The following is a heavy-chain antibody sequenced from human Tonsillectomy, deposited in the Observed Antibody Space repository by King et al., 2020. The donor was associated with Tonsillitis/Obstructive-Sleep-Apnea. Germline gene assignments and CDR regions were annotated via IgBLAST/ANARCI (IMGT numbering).Heavy chain of an antibody. CDR3: ARHDSYYYDSSVYYYYGMDV. D-gene: IGHD3-22*01. CDR1: GGSISSYY. Sequence: VQLQESGPGLVKPSETLSLTCTVSGGSISSYYWSWIRQPPGKGLEWIGGYIYYSGSTNYNPSLKSRVTISVDTSKNQFSLKLSSVTAADTAVYYCARHDSYYYDSSVYYYYGMDVWGQGTTVTVSS. CDR2: IYYSGST. J-gene: IGHJ6*02. V-gene: IGHV4-59*08.